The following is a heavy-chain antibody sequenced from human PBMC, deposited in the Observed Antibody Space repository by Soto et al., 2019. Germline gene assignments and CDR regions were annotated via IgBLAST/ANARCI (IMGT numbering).Heavy chain of an antibody. D-gene: IGHD4-17*01. V-gene: IGHV3-48*01. CDR2: ISSPSTTI. CDR1: GFTFTSYS. J-gene: IGHJ5*02. CDR3: ARDHSWYGDHRGWFDP. Sequence: EVQLVESGGGLVQPGGSLRLSCEASGFTFTSYSMNWVRQAPGKGLEWVSYISSPSTTIYYADSVKGRFTISRDNAKNSLYLQMNSLRAEDTAVYYCARDHSWYGDHRGWFDPWGQGTLVTVSS.